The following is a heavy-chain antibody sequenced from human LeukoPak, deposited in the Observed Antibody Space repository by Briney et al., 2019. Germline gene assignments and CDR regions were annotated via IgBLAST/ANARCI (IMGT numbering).Heavy chain of an antibody. CDR2: IYYSGST. D-gene: IGHD3-10*01. CDR3: ARVYGSGSYSWFDP. Sequence: SETLSLTCTVSGGSISSGGYYWSWIRQHPGKGLEWIGYIYYSGSTYYNPSLKSRVIISVDTSKNQFSLKLSSVTAADTAVYYCARVYGSGSYSWFDPWGQGTLVTVSS. V-gene: IGHV4-31*03. J-gene: IGHJ5*02. CDR1: GGSISSGGYY.